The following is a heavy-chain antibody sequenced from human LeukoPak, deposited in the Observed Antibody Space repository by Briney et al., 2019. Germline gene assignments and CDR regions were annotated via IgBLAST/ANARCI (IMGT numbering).Heavy chain of an antibody. V-gene: IGHV4-34*01. D-gene: IGHD3-3*01. Sequence: SETLSLTCAVSGGSFSGYYWTWIRQPPVKGLEWIGEINHSGSTNYNPSLKSRVTISVDTSKNQFSLKLSSVTAADTAVYYCARGRTITIFGVAPDFDYWGQGTLVTVSS. J-gene: IGHJ4*02. CDR3: ARGRTITIFGVAPDFDY. CDR2: INHSGST. CDR1: GGSFSGYY.